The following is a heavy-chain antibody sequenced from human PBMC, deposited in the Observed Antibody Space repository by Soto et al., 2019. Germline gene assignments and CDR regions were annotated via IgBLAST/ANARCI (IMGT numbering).Heavy chain of an antibody. J-gene: IGHJ3*01. CDR1: GFTFSSHS. D-gene: IGHD4-17*01. CDR2: IRSSDTYI. V-gene: IGHV3-21*01. Sequence: EVQLVESGGGLVKPGGSLRLSCAVSGFTFSSHSMNWVRQAPGKGLEWVSSIRSSDTYIHYADSVKGRFIISRDDATSSMDLQMNSLRVDDTAVYYCARDLYYGYVGERGLDVWGQGTMVTVSS. CDR3: ARDLYYGYVGERGLDV.